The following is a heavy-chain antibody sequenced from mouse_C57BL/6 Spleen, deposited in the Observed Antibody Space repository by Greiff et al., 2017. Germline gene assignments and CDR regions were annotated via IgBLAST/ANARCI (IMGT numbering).Heavy chain of an antibody. D-gene: IGHD3-3*01. Sequence: QVQLQPPGAELVRPGSSVKLSCQASGYPFPSYWMHWVKQRPIQGLEWIGNIDPSDSETPYNQKFKDKAPLTVGKSSSTAYMQLSSLTSEDSAVYYCVRGAGYWYFDVWGTGTTVTVSS. J-gene: IGHJ1*03. CDR3: VRGAGYWYFDV. CDR2: IDPSDSET. CDR1: GYPFPSYW. V-gene: IGHV1-52*01.